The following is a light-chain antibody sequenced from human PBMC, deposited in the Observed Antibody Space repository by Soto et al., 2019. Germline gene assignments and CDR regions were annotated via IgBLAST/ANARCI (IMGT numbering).Light chain of an antibody. CDR3: ASWDDSNTDYV. CDR1: GSNIGSTT. J-gene: IGLJ1*01. V-gene: IGLV1-44*01. Sequence: QSVLTQPPSASGTPGQRVTISCSGSGSNIGSTTVSWYQQLPGAAPKLLIYSNDQWPSGVPDRFSGSKSGTSASLAISGLQSEDEADYYCASWDDSNTDYVFGTGTKVTVL. CDR2: SND.